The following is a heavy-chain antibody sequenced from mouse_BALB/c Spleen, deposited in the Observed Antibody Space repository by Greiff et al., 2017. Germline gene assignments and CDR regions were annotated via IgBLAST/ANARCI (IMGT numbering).Heavy chain of an antibody. CDR3: ARRETGYYDY. CDR1: GFTFSSYY. V-gene: IGHV5-6-2*01. J-gene: IGHJ2*01. Sequence: EVQVVESGGGLVKLGGSLKLSCAASGFTFSSYYMSWVRQTPEKRLELVAAINSNGGSTYYPDTVKGRFTISRDNAKNTLYLQMSSLKSEDTALYYCARRETGYYDYWGQGTTLTVSS. D-gene: IGHD1-1*01. CDR2: INSNGGST.